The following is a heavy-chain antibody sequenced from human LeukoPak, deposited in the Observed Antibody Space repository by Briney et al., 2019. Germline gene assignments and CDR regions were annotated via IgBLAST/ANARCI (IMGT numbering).Heavy chain of an antibody. J-gene: IGHJ5*02. CDR2: INTNTGNP. Sequence: ASVKVSCKASGYTFTSYAMNWVRQAPGQGLEWMGWINTNTGNPTYAQGFTGRSVFSLDTSVSTAYLQISSLKAEDTAVYYCARDWDCSSTSCSPFWFDPWGQGTLVTVSS. V-gene: IGHV7-4-1*02. CDR1: GYTFTSYA. CDR3: ARDWDCSSTSCSPFWFDP. D-gene: IGHD2-2*01.